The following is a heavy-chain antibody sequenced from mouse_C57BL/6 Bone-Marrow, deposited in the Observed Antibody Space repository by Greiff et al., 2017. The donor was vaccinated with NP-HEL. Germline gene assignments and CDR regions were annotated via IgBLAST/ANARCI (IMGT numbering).Heavy chain of an antibody. CDR1: GYTFTSYW. CDR3: ERWLPHYFDY. V-gene: IGHV1-55*01. J-gene: IGHJ2*01. CDR2: IYPGSGST. Sequence: QVQLQQPGAELVKPGASVKMSCKASGYTFTSYWITWVKQRPGQGLEWIGDIYPGSGSTNYNEKFKSKATVTVDTPSSTAYMQLSSLTSEDSAVYYCERWLPHYFDYWGQGTTLTVSS. D-gene: IGHD2-2*01.